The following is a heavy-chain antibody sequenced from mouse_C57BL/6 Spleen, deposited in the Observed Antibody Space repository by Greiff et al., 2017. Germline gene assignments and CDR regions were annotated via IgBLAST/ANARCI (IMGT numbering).Heavy chain of an antibody. CDR1: GYTFTSYW. CDR2: IDPSDSET. D-gene: IGHD2-3*01. CDR3: ARFSTDGYYEDYYAMDY. Sequence: QVQLQQPGAELVRPGSSVKLSCKASGYTFTSYWMHWVKQRPIQGLEWIGNIDPSDSETPYNQKFKDKATLTVDKSSSTAYMQLSSLTSEDSAVYYCARFSTDGYYEDYYAMDYWGQGTSVTVSS. J-gene: IGHJ4*01. V-gene: IGHV1-52*01.